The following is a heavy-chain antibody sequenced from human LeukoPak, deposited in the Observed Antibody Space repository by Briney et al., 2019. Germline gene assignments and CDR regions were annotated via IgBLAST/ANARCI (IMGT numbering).Heavy chain of an antibody. V-gene: IGHV3-11*04. J-gene: IGHJ3*02. CDR3: AREVSCSSTSCLGAFDI. Sequence: GGSLRLSCAASGFTFSDYYMSWIRQAPGKGLEWVSYISSSGSTIYYADSVKGRFTISRDNAKNSLYLQMNSLRAEDTAVYYCAREVSCSSTSCLGAFDIWGQGTMVTVSS. CDR2: ISSSGSTI. D-gene: IGHD2-2*01. CDR1: GFTFSDYY.